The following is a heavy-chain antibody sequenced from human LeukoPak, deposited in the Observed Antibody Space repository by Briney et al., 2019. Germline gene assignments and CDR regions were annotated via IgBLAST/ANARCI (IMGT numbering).Heavy chain of an antibody. CDR3: ARGNYDILTGYYRWPYLDY. J-gene: IGHJ4*02. Sequence: WASVKVSCKASGYTFTGYYMHWVRQAPGQGLEWMGWINPNSGGTNYAQKFQGRVTMTRDTSISTAYMELSRLRSDDTAVYYCARGNYDILTGYYRWPYLDYWGQGTLVTVSS. D-gene: IGHD3-9*01. CDR1: GYTFTGYY. CDR2: INPNSGGT. V-gene: IGHV1-2*02.